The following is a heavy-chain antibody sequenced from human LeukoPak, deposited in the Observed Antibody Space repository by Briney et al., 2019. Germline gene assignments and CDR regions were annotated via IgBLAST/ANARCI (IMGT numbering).Heavy chain of an antibody. V-gene: IGHV3-53*04. CDR3: ARDQMVRGAIEGFDI. Sequence: PGGSLRLSCAASGFTVSSNYMSWVRQAPGKGLEWVSVIYSGGSTYYADSVKGRFTISRHNSKNTLYLQMNSLRAEDTAVYYCARDQMVRGAIEGFDIWGQGTMVTVSS. D-gene: IGHD3-10*01. CDR2: IYSGGST. J-gene: IGHJ3*02. CDR1: GFTVSSNY.